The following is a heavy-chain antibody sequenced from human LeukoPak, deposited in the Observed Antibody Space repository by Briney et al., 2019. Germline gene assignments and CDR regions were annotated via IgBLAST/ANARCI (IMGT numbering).Heavy chain of an antibody. CDR2: IYYSGST. J-gene: IGHJ4*02. CDR1: GGSISSSSYY. V-gene: IGHV4-39*01. D-gene: IGHD1-26*01. CDR3: ATNTMYSGSSHYFDY. Sequence: PSETLSLTCTVSGGSISSSSYYWGWIRQPPGKGLEWIGSIYYSGSTYYNPSLKSRVTISVDTSKNQFSLKLSSVTAADTAVYYCATNTMYSGSSHYFDYWGQGTLVTVSS.